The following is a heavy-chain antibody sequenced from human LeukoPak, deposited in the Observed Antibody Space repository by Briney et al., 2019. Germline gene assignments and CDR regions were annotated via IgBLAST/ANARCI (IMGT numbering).Heavy chain of an antibody. CDR3: ARDHGGYGDYYYYYYMDV. J-gene: IGHJ6*03. Sequence: GVSLRLSCAASGFTFSSYWMHWVRQAPGKGLVWVSRINTDGRSTIYVDSVKGRFTISRDNDKHTLYLQMNSLRAEDTAVYYCARDHGGYGDYYYYYYMDVWGKGTTVTISS. D-gene: IGHD4-17*01. CDR1: GFTFSSYW. V-gene: IGHV3-74*01. CDR2: INTDGRST.